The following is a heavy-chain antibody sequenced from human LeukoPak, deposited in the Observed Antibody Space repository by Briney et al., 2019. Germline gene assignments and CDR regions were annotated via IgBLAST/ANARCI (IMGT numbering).Heavy chain of an antibody. D-gene: IGHD2-2*01. CDR3: TRSVVVPAAPRL. CDR1: GGSISGSSYY. J-gene: IGHJ4*02. Sequence: SETLSLTCTVSGGSISGSSYYWGWIRQPPGKGLEWIGSIYYSGSTYYNPSLKSRVTISVDTSKNQFSLKLSSVTAADTAVYYCTRSVVVPAAPRLWGQGTLVTVSS. V-gene: IGHV4-39*01. CDR2: IYYSGST.